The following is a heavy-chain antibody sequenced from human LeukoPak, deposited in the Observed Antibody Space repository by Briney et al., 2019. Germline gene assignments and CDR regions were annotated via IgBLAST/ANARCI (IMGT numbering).Heavy chain of an antibody. CDR2: IWYDGSNK. CDR3: ARDRSGMANGLYV. J-gene: IGHJ6*02. CDR1: GFSFSSYG. Sequence: GGSLRLSCVASGFSFSSYGIHWVRQAPGKGLEWVTLIWYDGSNKYYADSVKGRFTISRDNSKNTVYVQMNSLRVEDTAVYYCARDRSGMANGLYVWGQGTTVTASS. V-gene: IGHV3-33*01. D-gene: IGHD5-24*01.